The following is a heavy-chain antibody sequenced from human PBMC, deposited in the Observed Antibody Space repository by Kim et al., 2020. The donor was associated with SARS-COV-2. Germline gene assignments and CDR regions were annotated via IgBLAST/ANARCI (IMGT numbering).Heavy chain of an antibody. V-gene: IGHV3-48*04. J-gene: IGHJ2*01. D-gene: IGHD1-7*01. CDR2: NTI. CDR3: VRENFWYFDV. Sequence: NTIYYADSMTGRLTVSRDNAKNSLFLQMNSLRVDDTAMYYCVRENFWYFDVWGRGTLVTVSS.